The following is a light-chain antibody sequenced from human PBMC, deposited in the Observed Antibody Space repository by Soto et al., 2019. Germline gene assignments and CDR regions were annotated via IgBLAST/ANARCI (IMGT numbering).Light chain of an antibody. CDR2: WAS. J-gene: IGKJ1*01. CDR1: QSILYSPNNKNY. V-gene: IGKV4-1*01. Sequence: DIVMTQSPDSLAVSLGERATFNCKSSQSILYSPNNKNYLAWYQQKPGQPPKLLIYWASTRESGVPDRFSGSGSGTDFTLTISSLQAEDVAVYYCQQYYNTPQNFGQGTKVEIK. CDR3: QQYYNTPQN.